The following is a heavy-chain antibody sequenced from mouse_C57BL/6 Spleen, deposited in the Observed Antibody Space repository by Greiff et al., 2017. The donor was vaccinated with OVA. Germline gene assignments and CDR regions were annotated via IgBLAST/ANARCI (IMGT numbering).Heavy chain of an antibody. V-gene: IGHV8-8*01. D-gene: IGHD1-1*01. CDR1: GFSLSTFGMG. CDR3: ARIGGSSYDWYFDV. J-gene: IGHJ1*03. Sequence: QVTLKESGPGILQPSQTLSLTCSFSGFSLSTFGMGVGWIRQPSGKGLEWLAHIWWDDDKYYNPALKSRLTISKDTSKKQVFFTISKVDTSDTATYDCARIGGSSYDWYFDVWGTGTTVTVSS. CDR2: IWWDDDK.